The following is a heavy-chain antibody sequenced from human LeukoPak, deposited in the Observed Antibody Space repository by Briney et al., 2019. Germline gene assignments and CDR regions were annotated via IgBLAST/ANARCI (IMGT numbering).Heavy chain of an antibody. CDR2: ISYDGSNK. D-gene: IGHD6-19*01. Sequence: GGSLRLSCAASGFTFSGYGMHWVRQAPGKGLEWVAVISYDGSNKYYADSVKGRLTISRDNSKNTLYLQMNSLRADDTAVYYCAKDRQQWLVRTSGGFDYWGQGTLVTVSS. J-gene: IGHJ4*02. CDR3: AKDRQQWLVRTSGGFDY. V-gene: IGHV3-30*18. CDR1: GFTFSGYG.